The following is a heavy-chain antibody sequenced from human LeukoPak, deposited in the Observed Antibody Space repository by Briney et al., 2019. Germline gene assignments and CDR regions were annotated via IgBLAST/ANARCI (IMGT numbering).Heavy chain of an antibody. J-gene: IGHJ4*02. CDR3: ARDGPPGAARPKLGSGFDY. CDR1: GFTFSSYA. CDR2: ISSNGGST. Sequence: GGSLRLSCAASGFTFSSYAMHWVRQAPGTGLEYVSAISSNGGSTYYANSVKGRFTISRDNSKNTLYLQMGSLRAEDMAVYYCARDGPPGAARPKLGSGFDYWGQGTLVTVSS. D-gene: IGHD6-6*01. V-gene: IGHV3-64*01.